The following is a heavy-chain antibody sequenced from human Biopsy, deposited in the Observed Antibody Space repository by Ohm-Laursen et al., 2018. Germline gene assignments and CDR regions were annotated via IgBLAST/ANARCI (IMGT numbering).Heavy chain of an antibody. V-gene: IGHV1-69*06. CDR2: VMPFFGTA. Sequence: SVKVSCNASGGTFSSDIFAWVRQAPGQRPEWMGDVMPFFGTAQYAPKLQGRVSMTADKTTYTAYMELTSLTSEDTAVYFCARHYYGTSGYNWFDPWGQGTLVTVSS. CDR1: GGTFSSDI. J-gene: IGHJ5*02. CDR3: ARHYYGTSGYNWFDP. D-gene: IGHD3-22*01.